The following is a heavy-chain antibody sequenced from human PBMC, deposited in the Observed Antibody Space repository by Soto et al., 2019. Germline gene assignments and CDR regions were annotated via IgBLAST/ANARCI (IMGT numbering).Heavy chain of an antibody. CDR3: ARTGERSSSWDYYYGMDV. CDR2: INPNSGGT. CDR1: GYTFTGYY. Sequence: VKVSCKASGYTFTGYYMHWVRQAPGQGLEWMGWINPNSGGTNYAQKFQGWVTMTRDTSIGTAYMELSRLRSDDTAVYYCARTGERSSSWDYYYGMDVWGQGTTVTVSS. V-gene: IGHV1-2*04. J-gene: IGHJ6*02. D-gene: IGHD6-13*01.